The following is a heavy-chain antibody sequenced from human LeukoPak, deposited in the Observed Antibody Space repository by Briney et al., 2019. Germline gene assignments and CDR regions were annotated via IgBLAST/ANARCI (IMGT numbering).Heavy chain of an antibody. Sequence: PGGSLRLSCAASGFTFSSYWMSWVRQAPGKGLEWVANIKQDGSEKYYVDSVKGRFTISRDNAKNSLYLQMNGLRAEDTAVYYCARDCSSGCFDYWGQGTLVTVSS. D-gene: IGHD6-19*01. V-gene: IGHV3-7*03. J-gene: IGHJ4*02. CDR3: ARDCSSGCFDY. CDR2: IKQDGSEK. CDR1: GFTFSSYW.